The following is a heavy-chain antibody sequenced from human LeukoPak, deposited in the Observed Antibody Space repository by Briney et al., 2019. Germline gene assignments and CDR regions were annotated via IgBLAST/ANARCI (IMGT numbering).Heavy chain of an antibody. J-gene: IGHJ4*02. Sequence: ASVKLSCKASGGTFSSYAISWVRQAPGQGLGWMGGIIPIFGTANYAQKFQRRVTITADESTTTAYMELSSLSSEDTAVYYCARGRFLSSNSGSGSNDYWGQGTLVTVSS. V-gene: IGHV1-69*13. CDR2: IIPIFGTA. CDR3: ARGRFLSSNSGSGSNDY. CDR1: GGTFSSYA. D-gene: IGHD6-13*01.